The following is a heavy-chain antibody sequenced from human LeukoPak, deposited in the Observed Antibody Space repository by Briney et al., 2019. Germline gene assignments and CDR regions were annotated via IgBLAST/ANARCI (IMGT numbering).Heavy chain of an antibody. Sequence: SETLSLTCSVSGGSISSSSYYWGWIRQPPGKGLEWIGSIYYSGSTYYNPSLKSRVTISVDTSKNQFSLKLSSVTAADTAVYYCARGRFTIFGVVGHDAFDIWGQGTMVTVSS. V-gene: IGHV4-39*07. D-gene: IGHD3-3*01. J-gene: IGHJ3*02. CDR2: IYYSGST. CDR3: ARGRFTIFGVVGHDAFDI. CDR1: GGSISSSSYY.